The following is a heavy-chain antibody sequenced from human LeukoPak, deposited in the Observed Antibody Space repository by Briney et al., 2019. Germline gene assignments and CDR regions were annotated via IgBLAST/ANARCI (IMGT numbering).Heavy chain of an antibody. CDR2: INPNSGGT. J-gene: IGHJ4*02. D-gene: IGHD3-22*01. CDR1: GYTFTSYG. CDR3: ARGGMIVVFLDY. Sequence: ASVKVSCKASGYTFTSYGISWVRQAPGQGLEWMGWINPNSGGTNYAQKFQGRVTMARDTSISTAYMELSRLRSDDTAVYYCARGGMIVVFLDYWGQGTLVTVSS. V-gene: IGHV1-2*02.